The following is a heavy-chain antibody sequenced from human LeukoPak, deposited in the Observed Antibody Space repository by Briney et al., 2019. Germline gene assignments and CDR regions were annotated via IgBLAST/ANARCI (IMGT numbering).Heavy chain of an antibody. V-gene: IGHV3-30*04. CDR1: GFTFSGYS. J-gene: IGHJ4*02. CDR2: TSFDESNK. Sequence: GGSLRLSCGGFGFTFSGYSIHWVRQAPGKGLDWVAVTSFDESNKYYTDSVKGRFTISRDNSMNTVYLQMYSLRDGDTAVYYCARAKRFSSGWLDCFDYWGQGTLVTVSS. CDR3: ARAKRFSSGWLDCFDY. D-gene: IGHD6-19*01.